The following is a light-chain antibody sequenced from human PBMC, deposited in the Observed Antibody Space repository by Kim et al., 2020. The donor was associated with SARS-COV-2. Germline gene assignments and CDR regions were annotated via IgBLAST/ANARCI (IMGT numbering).Light chain of an antibody. Sequence: SSGKLASTLSRGHRDCTVAWRQRQPGKAPRYLVKLEGSGSYNKGSGVPDRFSGSSSGADRSLIISNHQSEDEADYYCEAWDSNTHVFGTGTKVTVL. CDR3: EAWDSNTHV. CDR2: LEGSGSY. J-gene: IGLJ1*01. CDR1: RGHRDCT. V-gene: IGLV4-60*03.